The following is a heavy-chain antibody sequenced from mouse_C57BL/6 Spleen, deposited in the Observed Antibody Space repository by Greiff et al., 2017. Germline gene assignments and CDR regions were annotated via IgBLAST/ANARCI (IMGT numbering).Heavy chain of an antibody. Sequence: VKLMESGAELVKPGASVKLSCKASGYTFTSYWMHWVKQRPGRGLEWIGRIDPNSGGTKYNEKFKSKATLTVDKPSSTAYMQLSSLTSEDSAVYYCAREGPYYDYDGGFAYWGQGTLVTVSA. CDR3: AREGPYYDYDGGFAY. CDR1: GYTFTSYW. D-gene: IGHD2-4*01. V-gene: IGHV1-72*01. CDR2: IDPNSGGT. J-gene: IGHJ3*01.